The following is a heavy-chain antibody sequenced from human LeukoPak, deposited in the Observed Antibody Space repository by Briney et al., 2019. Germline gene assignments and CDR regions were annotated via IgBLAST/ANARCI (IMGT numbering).Heavy chain of an antibody. CDR2: IYYSGST. CDR3: ARHSHLGYGDSPVDY. D-gene: IGHD4-17*01. CDR1: GGSISSYY. V-gene: IGHV4-59*08. Sequence: PSETLSLTCTVSGGSISSYYWSWIRQPPGKGLEWIGYIYYSGSTNYNPSLKSRVTISVDTSKNQFSLKLSSVTAADTAVYYCARHSHLGYGDSPVDYWGQGTLVTVSS. J-gene: IGHJ4*02.